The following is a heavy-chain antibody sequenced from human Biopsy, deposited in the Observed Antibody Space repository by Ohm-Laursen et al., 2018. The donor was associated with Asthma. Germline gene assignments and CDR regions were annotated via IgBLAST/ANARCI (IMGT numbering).Heavy chain of an antibody. D-gene: IGHD3-22*01. J-gene: IGHJ4*02. V-gene: IGHV4-34*09. Sequence: TLSLTCAVYGGSFSGYYWSWIRQPPGKGLEWIGFIYYSGSTYYNPSLKSRVSISIDTSKNQFSLKLSSVTAADTAVYYCARAQDYYDSRGYYRSFDYWGQGTLVTVSS. CDR3: ARAQDYYDSRGYYRSFDY. CDR2: IYYSGST. CDR1: GGSFSGYY.